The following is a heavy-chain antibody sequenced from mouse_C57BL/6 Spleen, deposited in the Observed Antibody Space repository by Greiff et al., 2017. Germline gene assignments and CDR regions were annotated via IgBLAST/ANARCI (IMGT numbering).Heavy chain of an antibody. J-gene: IGHJ2*01. CDR2: ISSGSSTI. CDR1: GFTFSDYG. Sequence: EVHLVESGGGLVKPGGSLKLSCAASGFTFSDYGMHWVRQAPEKGLEWVAYISSGSSTIYYADTVKGRFTISRDTAKNTLFLQMTCLRSEDTAMYYCARILTLDYWGQGTTLTVSS. CDR3: ARILTLDY. V-gene: IGHV5-17*01. D-gene: IGHD1-1*01.